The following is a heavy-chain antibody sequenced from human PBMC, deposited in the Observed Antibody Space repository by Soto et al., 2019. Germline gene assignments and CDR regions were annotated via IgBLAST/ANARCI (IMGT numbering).Heavy chain of an antibody. CDR2: INPNSGGT. J-gene: IGHJ6*02. D-gene: IGHD2-2*01. CDR3: ARWGFEYTAALRSYYGMDV. V-gene: IGHV1-2*04. CDR1: GYTFTGYY. Sequence: APVKVSCKASGYTFTGYYMHWVRQAPGQGLEWMGWINPNSGGTNYAQKFQGWVTMTRDTSISTAYMELSRLRSDDTAVYYCARWGFEYTAALRSYYGMDVWGQGTTVTVSS.